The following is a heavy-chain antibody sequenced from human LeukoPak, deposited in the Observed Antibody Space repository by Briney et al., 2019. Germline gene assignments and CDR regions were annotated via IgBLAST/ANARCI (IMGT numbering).Heavy chain of an antibody. CDR3: AREGGGFDY. CDR2: IYYSGST. CDR1: GGSVSSSAYY. Sequence: SETLSLTCTVSGGSVSSSAYYWGWIRQPPEKGLEWIGNIYYSGSTYYNPSLKSRVIVSVDTSKNQFSLKLSSVTAADTAVYYCAREGGGFDYWGQGTLVTVSS. V-gene: IGHV4-39*07. J-gene: IGHJ4*02. D-gene: IGHD3-16*01.